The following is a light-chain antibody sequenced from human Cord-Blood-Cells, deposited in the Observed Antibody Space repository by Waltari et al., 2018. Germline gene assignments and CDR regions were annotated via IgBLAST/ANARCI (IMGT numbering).Light chain of an antibody. J-gene: IGKJ4*01. CDR1: QSVSSSY. Sequence: EIVLTQLPGTLSLSPGERATLSCRASQSVSSSYLAWDQQKPGQAPRLLIYGASSRDTGLPDRFSGSGSGTDFTLTISRLEPEDFAVYYCQQYCSSPLTFGGGTKVEIK. CDR2: GAS. CDR3: QQYCSSPLT. V-gene: IGKV3-20*01.